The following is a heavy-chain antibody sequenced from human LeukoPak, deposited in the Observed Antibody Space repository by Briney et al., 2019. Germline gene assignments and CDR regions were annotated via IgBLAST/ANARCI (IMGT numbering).Heavy chain of an antibody. CDR1: ACSISCRSYY. CDR3: ARPNAFLDAFDI. V-gene: IGHV4-39*01. D-gene: IGHD3-3*02. J-gene: IGHJ3*02. Sequence: SETLSLTCTHSACSISCRSYYWGWIRQPPGKGLEWIGSIYYLGSTYYNPSLKSRVTISVDTSKNQFSLNLSSGTAADTAVYYCARPNAFLDAFDIWGQGTMVTVSS. CDR2: IYYLGST.